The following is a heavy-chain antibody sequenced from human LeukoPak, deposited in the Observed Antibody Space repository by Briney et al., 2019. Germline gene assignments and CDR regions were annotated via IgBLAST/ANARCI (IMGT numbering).Heavy chain of an antibody. CDR3: AKELDYDILTGYYYYYGMDV. Sequence: PGGSLRLSCAASGFTFSSYAMSWVRQAPGQGLEWVSAISGSGGSTYYADSVKGRFTISRDNSKNTLYLQMNSLRAEDTAVYYCAKELDYDILTGYYYYYGMDVWGQGTTVTVSS. V-gene: IGHV3-23*01. CDR2: ISGSGGST. D-gene: IGHD3-9*01. J-gene: IGHJ6*02. CDR1: GFTFSSYA.